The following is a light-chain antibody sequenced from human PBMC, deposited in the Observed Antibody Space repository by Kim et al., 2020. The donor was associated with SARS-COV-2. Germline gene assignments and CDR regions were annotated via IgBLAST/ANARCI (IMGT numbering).Light chain of an antibody. Sequence: SVGDRVTITCRASQDISRYLNWYQQKPGKAPKLLIYTASSLQSGVPSRCTGSGSETDFTLTISSLQPEDFATYYCQQTYSASRTVGQGTKVDIK. J-gene: IGKJ1*01. CDR2: TAS. CDR1: QDISRY. V-gene: IGKV1-39*01. CDR3: QQTYSASRT.